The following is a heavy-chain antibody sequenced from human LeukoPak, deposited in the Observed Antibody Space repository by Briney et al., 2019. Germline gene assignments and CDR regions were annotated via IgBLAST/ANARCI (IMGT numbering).Heavy chain of an antibody. J-gene: IGHJ4*02. D-gene: IGHD2-2*01. V-gene: IGHV3-21*01. CDR1: GFTFTSYT. Sequence: PVGSLRLSCAASGFTFTSYTMNWVRQAPGKGLEWVSSISSTSSYIYYTDSVKGRFTISRDNAKNSLYLQMNSLRAEDTAVYYCARVAGYCSSTSNCYSDYWGQETLVTVSS. CDR2: ISSTSSYI. CDR3: ARVAGYCSSTSNCYSDY.